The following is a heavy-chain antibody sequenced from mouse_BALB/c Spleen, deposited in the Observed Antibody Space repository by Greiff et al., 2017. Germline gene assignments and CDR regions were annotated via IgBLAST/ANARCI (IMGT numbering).Heavy chain of an antibody. CDR3: ANLMITTGDDY. D-gene: IGHD2-4*01. Sequence: QVQLQQPGAELVRPGPSVNRSCKASGYTFPSYGRTGVKQRPGQGLEWMGMIDPSDSETHYNQMFKDKATLTVDKSSSTAYMQLSSLTSEDSAVYYCANLMITTGDDYWGQGTTLTVSS. V-gene: IGHV1-61*01. CDR2: IDPSDSET. J-gene: IGHJ2*01. CDR1: GYTFPSYG.